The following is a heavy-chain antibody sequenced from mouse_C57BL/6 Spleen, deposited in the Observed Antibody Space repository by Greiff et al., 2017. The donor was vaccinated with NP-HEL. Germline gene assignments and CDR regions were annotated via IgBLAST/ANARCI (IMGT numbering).Heavy chain of an antibody. CDR1: GYTFTDYY. CDR3: ASRIPDYYGSSFDY. J-gene: IGHJ2*01. CDR2: INPNNGGT. Sequence: EVQLQQSGPELVKPGASVKISCKASGYTFTDYYMNWVKQSHGKSLEWIGDINPNNGGTSYNQKFKGKATLTVDKSSSTAYMELRSLTSEDSAVYYCASRIPDYYGSSFDYWGQGTTLTVSS. D-gene: IGHD1-1*01. V-gene: IGHV1-26*01.